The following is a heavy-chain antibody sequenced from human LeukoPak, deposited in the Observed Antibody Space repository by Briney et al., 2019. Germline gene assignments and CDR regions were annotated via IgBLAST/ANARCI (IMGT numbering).Heavy chain of an antibody. CDR1: GYTFTDYY. CDR3: ARDLKLYSSGWYNGAGFGN. J-gene: IGHJ4*02. Sequence: ASVKVSCKASGYTFTDYYMHWVRQAPGQGLEWMGWINPNSGGTNYAQKFQGRVTMTRDTSISTAYMELSRLRSDDTAVYYCARDLKLYSSGWYNGAGFGNWGQGTLVTVSS. V-gene: IGHV1-2*02. D-gene: IGHD6-19*01. CDR2: INPNSGGT.